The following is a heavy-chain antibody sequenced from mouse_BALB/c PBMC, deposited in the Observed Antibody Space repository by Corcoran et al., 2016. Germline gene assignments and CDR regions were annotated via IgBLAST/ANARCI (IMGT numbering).Heavy chain of an antibody. Sequence: EVQLQQSGAELVKPGASVKLSCTASGFNIKDTYMNWVKQRPEQGLEWIGRIDPANGNTKYDPTFQGKATITADTSSNTAYLQLSSRTFEDTAVYYCATSGPATIAYGGEGTLVTVSA. CDR2: IDPANGNT. J-gene: IGHJ3*01. CDR3: ATSGPATIAY. V-gene: IGHV14-3*02. CDR1: GFNIKDTY. D-gene: IGHD1-1*01.